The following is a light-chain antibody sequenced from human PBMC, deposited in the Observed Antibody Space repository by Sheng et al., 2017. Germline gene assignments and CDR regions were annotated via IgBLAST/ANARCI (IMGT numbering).Light chain of an antibody. Sequence: DIQVTQSPSTLSASVGDRVTITCRASESISDWLAWFQQKPGRAPKPLIYQASFLESGVPSRFSGSRSGTEFTLTITNLQPDDFATYYCQQYDTHVWTFGRRD. CDR3: QQYDTHVWT. V-gene: IGKV1-5*03. CDR2: QAS. CDR1: ESISDW. J-gene: IGKJ1*01.